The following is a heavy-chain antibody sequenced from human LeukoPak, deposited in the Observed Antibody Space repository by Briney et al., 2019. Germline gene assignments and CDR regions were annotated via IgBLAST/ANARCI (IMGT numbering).Heavy chain of an antibody. D-gene: IGHD3-22*01. CDR3: AREYYDSSGYYYGY. V-gene: IGHV3-30*04. CDR2: ISYDGSNK. Sequence: GGSLRLSCAASGFTFSSYAMHWFRQAPGKGLEWVAVISYDGSNKYYADSVKGRFTISRDNSKNTLYLQMNSLRAEDTAVYYCAREYYDSSGYYYGYWGQGTLVTVSS. J-gene: IGHJ4*02. CDR1: GFTFSSYA.